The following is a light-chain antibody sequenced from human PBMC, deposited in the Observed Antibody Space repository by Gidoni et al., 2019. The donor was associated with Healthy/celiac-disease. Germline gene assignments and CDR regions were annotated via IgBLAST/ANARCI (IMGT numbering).Light chain of an antibody. CDR2: GAS. J-gene: IGKJ2*01. CDR1: QRVSSSY. V-gene: IGKV3-20*01. Sequence: EIVLTQSPGTLSLSPGERANLSCRARQRVSSSYLAWYQQKPGQAPRLLIYGASSRATGIPDRFSGSGSGPDFTLTISRLEPEDFALYYCHQYGSSPPYTFGQGTKLEI. CDR3: HQYGSSPPYT.